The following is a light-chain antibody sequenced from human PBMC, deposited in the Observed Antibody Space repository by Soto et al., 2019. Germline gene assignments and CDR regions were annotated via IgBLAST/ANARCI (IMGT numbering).Light chain of an antibody. V-gene: IGLV2-11*01. J-gene: IGLJ3*02. CDR2: DVN. CDR3: CSYAHTSRV. Sequence: QSVLTQPRSVSGSPGQSVTFSCTGTSGDIVAYNYVSWYQFHPGKAPKMIIYDVNKRPSGVPDRFSGYKSGNTASLTISCLQAEDEADYYCCSYAHTSRVFGGGTKLTVL. CDR1: SGDIVAYNY.